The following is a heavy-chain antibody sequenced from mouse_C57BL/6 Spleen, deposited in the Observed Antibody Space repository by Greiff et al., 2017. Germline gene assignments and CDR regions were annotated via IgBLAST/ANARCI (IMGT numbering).Heavy chain of an antibody. D-gene: IGHD1-1*01. V-gene: IGHV1-15*01. CDR3: TSYYYGSSGAY. J-gene: IGHJ3*01. Sequence: QVQLQQSGAELVRPGASVTLSCKASGYTFTDYEMHWVKQTPVHGLEWIGAIDPETGGTAYNQKFKGKAILTADKSSSTAYMELRSLTSEDSAVYYCTSYYYGSSGAYWGQGTLVTVSA. CDR2: IDPETGGT. CDR1: GYTFTDYE.